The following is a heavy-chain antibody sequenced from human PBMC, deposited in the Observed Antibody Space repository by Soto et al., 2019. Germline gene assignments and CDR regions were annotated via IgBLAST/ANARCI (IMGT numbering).Heavy chain of an antibody. CDR1: GFTFSSYA. J-gene: IGHJ4*02. CDR3: AKGGGAYFSNYFDN. D-gene: IGHD2-15*01. CDR2: IGGGDGST. V-gene: IGHV3-23*01. Sequence: PGGSLRLSCAASGFTFSSYAMSWVRQAPGKGLECVSVIGGGDGSTYYANSVKGRFTLSRDNSKSTLYLQMNSLTVDDTAVYYCAKGGGAYFSNYFDNWGQGALVT.